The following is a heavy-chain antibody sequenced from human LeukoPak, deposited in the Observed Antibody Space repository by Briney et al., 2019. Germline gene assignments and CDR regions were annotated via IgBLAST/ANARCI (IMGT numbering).Heavy chain of an antibody. J-gene: IGHJ4*02. CDR1: GFTFCTYA. V-gene: IGHV3-23*01. D-gene: IGHD3-22*01. CDR3: AKYYYDSSGYYDAAPLDC. CDR2: ICDNGYTT. Sequence: GGSLRLSCAPSGFTFCTYAMSWVRQAPGKGLEWVSHICDNGYTTYYAHSVRGRFTISRDNSKNTLYLQMIGLRAEDTAVYFCAKYYYDSSGYYDAAPLDCWGQGTLVTVFS.